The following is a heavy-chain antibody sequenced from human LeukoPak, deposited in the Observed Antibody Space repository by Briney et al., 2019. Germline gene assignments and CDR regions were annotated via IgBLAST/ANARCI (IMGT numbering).Heavy chain of an antibody. Sequence: GASVKVSCKASGYTFTSYDINWVRQATGQGLEWMGWMNPNSGNTGYAQKFQGRVTMTRNTSISTAYMELSSLRSEDTAVYYCARFSPPAEYENDAFDIWGQGTMVTVSS. D-gene: IGHD2/OR15-2a*01. V-gene: IGHV1-8*01. CDR1: GYTFTSYD. J-gene: IGHJ3*02. CDR2: MNPNSGNT. CDR3: ARFSPPAEYENDAFDI.